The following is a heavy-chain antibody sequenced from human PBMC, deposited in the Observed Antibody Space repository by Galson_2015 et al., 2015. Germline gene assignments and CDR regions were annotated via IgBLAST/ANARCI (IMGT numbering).Heavy chain of an antibody. J-gene: IGHJ3*02. CDR1: GFTFSSYG. D-gene: IGHD1-26*01. CDR2: IWYDGSNK. Sequence: SLRLSCAASGFTFSSYGMHWVRQAPGKGLEWVAVIWYDGSNKYYADSVKGRFTISRDNSKNTLYLQMNSLRAEDTAVYYCASTPFVGPNAGGDAFDIWGQGNPGNRLL. V-gene: IGHV3-33*01. CDR3: ASTPFVGPNAGGDAFDI.